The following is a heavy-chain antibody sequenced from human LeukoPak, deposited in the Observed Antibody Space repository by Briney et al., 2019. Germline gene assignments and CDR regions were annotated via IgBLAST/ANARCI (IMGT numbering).Heavy chain of an antibody. Sequence: SETLSLTCTVSGGSISSSSYYWGWIRQPPGKGLEWIGSIYYSGSTYYNPSLKSRVTISVDTSKNQFSLKLSSVTAADTAVYYCARHVSTGGYDQTWVFDPWGQGTLVTVSS. D-gene: IGHD5-12*01. CDR3: ARHVSTGGYDQTWVFDP. V-gene: IGHV4-39*01. CDR1: GGSISSSSYY. J-gene: IGHJ5*02. CDR2: IYYSGST.